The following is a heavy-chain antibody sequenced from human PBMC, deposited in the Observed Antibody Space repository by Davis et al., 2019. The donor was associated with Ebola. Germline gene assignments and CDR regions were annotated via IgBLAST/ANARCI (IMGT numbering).Heavy chain of an antibody. CDR2: ISYDGSNK. V-gene: IGHV3-30-3*01. J-gene: IGHJ5*02. Sequence: PGGSLRLSCAASGFTFSSYAMHWVRQAPGKGLEWVAVISYDGSNKYYADSVKGRFTISRDNSKNTLYLQMNSLRAEDTAVYYCARDPGYSYDSNWFDPWGQGTLVTVSS. CDR1: GFTFSSYA. D-gene: IGHD5-18*01. CDR3: ARDPGYSYDSNWFDP.